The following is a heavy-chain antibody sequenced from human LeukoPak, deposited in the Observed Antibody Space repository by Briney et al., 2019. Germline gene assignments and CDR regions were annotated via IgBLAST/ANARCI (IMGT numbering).Heavy chain of an antibody. Sequence: ASVKVSCKASGYTFTAYYIHWVRQAPGQGLEWMGWINANSGDTNYAQRFQGRVTLTRDTSISTAYMELERLSSDDTAVYYCAREIVVVATAAQPDNMDVAGQGTTVIVSS. CDR1: GYTFTAYY. D-gene: IGHD2-15*01. CDR3: AREIVVVATAAQPDNMDV. J-gene: IGHJ6*02. V-gene: IGHV1-2*02. CDR2: INANSGDT.